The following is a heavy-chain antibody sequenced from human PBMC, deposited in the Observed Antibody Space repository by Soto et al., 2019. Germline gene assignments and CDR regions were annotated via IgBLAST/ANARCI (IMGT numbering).Heavy chain of an antibody. CDR1: GYTFTSYG. CDR2: ISAYNGNT. D-gene: IGHD3-10*01. CDR3: ARGPVVWFGELWFDP. J-gene: IGHJ5*02. V-gene: IGHV1-18*01. Sequence: GASVKVSCKASGYTFTSYGISWVRQAPGQGLEWMGWISAYNGNTNYAQKLQGRVTMTTDTSTSTAYMELRSLRSDDTAVYYCARGPVVWFGELWFDPWGQGTLVTVSS.